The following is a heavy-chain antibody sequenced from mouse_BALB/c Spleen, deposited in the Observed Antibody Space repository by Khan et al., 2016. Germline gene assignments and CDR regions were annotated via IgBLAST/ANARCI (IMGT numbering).Heavy chain of an antibody. V-gene: IGHV5-17*02. CDR2: ISSGSTTI. CDR3: ARIGLGRNYAMDY. D-gene: IGHD4-1*01. J-gene: IGHJ4*01. CDR1: GFTFSSFG. Sequence: EVQLQESGGGLVQPGGSRKLSCAASGFTFSSFGMHWVRQAPEKGLEWVAYISSGSTTIYYADTVKGRFTISRDNPKHSLFLQMTSLRSEDTAMYYCARIGLGRNYAMDYWGQGTSVTVSS.